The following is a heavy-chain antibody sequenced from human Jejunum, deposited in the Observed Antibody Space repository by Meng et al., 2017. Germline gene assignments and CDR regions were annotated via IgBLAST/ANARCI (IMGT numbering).Heavy chain of an antibody. Sequence: QVQRRESGPGLGKPSGTSSLPALVLGGSISNNNWWSWVRQPPGKGLEWIGEISHTGRINYNPSLKSRVTMSLDKSKNQFSLDLTSVTGADTAVYYCARDLLDPNIAATGWFDPWGQGTLVTVSS. J-gene: IGHJ5*02. D-gene: IGHD2/OR15-2a*01. CDR3: ARDLLDPNIAATGWFDP. CDR2: ISHTGRI. CDR1: GGSISNNNW. V-gene: IGHV4-4*02.